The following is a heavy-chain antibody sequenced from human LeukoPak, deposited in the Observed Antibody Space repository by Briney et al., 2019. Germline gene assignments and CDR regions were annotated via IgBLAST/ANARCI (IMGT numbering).Heavy chain of an antibody. CDR1: GGSISSSSYY. D-gene: IGHD6-6*01. V-gene: IGHV4-39*01. CDR3: ARSSIAARGADY. CDR2: IYYSGST. J-gene: IGHJ4*02. Sequence: SETLSLTCTVSGGSISSSSYYWGWIRQPPGKGLEWIGSIYYSGSTYYNPSLKSRVTISVDTSKNQFSLKLSSVTAADTAVYYCARSSIAARGADYWGQGTLVTVSS.